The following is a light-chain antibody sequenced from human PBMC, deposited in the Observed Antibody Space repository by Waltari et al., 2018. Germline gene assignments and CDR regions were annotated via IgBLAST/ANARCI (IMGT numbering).Light chain of an antibody. CDR3: QQRTNWPPYS. CDR1: QRISMY. CDR2: DAT. Sequence: EIVLTQSPATLSLSPGGSAVLSCRASQRISMYLAWYQQKPGQPPRLLIYDATHRASGIPTRFSGSGSGTDFTLTISRLEPEDSAIYYCQQRTNWPPYSFGQGTRLDIK. J-gene: IGKJ2*03. V-gene: IGKV3-11*01.